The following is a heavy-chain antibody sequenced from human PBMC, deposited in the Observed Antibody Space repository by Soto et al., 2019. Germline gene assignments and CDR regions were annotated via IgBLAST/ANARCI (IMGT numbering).Heavy chain of an antibody. Sequence: QVQLVQSGAEVKKPGASVKVSCKAPRYIFTAYFMHWVRQAPGQGLEWMGWINPNNGATHYGLSFQGRVTMTRDTAISTAYMELSSPRSVDTAVYYCASHDPGARFDPWGEGTLVIVAS. V-gene: IGHV1-2*02. CDR1: RYIFTAYF. CDR3: ASHDPGARFDP. J-gene: IGHJ5*02. D-gene: IGHD1-1*01. CDR2: INPNNGAT.